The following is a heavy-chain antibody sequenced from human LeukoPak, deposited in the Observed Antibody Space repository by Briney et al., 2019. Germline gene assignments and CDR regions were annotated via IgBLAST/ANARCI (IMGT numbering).Heavy chain of an antibody. V-gene: IGHV3-11*03. CDR1: GFTFSDYY. D-gene: IGHD2-15*01. J-gene: IGHJ6*02. Sequence: TGGSLRLSCAASGFTFSDYYMSWIRQAPGKGLEWVSYISSSSSYTNYADSVKGRFTISRDNAKNSLYLQMNSLRAEDTAVYYCASVGYCSGGSCPLYYYYGMDVWGQGTTVTVSS. CDR3: ASVGYCSGGSCPLYYYYGMDV. CDR2: ISSSSSYT.